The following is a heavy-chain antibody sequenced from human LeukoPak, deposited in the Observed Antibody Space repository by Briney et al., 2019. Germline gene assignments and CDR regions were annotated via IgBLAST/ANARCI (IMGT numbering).Heavy chain of an antibody. CDR2: IYYSGSI. J-gene: IGHJ4*02. CDR1: GESVNSRKYC. Sequence: PSETLSLTCNFSGESVNSRKYCWSWIRQPPGKGLEWIGSIYYSGSINYNPSLKSRVTISLDTSENQFSLRLSSVTAADTAVYYCAGIDDYNYYLYWGQGTLVTVSS. D-gene: IGHD5-24*01. CDR3: AGIDDYNYYLY. V-gene: IGHV4-61*01.